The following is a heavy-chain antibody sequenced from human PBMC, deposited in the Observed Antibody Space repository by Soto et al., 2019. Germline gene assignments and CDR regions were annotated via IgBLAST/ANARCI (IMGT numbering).Heavy chain of an antibody. CDR1: AFTFTNYE. J-gene: IGHJ3*01. Sequence: DVQLAESGGGLVQPGGSLRLSCAASAFTFTNYEMNWVRQAPGKGLEWVSYISSSGATIYYADSVRGRFTISRDNAKNSLYLQMNSLTAEDTAVYYCARSQMTRGFDLWGQGTMVIVSS. V-gene: IGHV3-48*03. CDR2: ISSSGATI. CDR3: ARSQMTRGFDL.